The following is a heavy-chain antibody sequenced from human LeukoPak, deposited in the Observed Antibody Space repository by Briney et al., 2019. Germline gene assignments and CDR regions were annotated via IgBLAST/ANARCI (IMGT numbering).Heavy chain of an antibody. CDR3: ARDEARYSSGYYPNWFDP. D-gene: IGHD3-22*01. CDR1: GFTVSSNY. CDR2: IYSGGST. J-gene: IGHJ5*02. V-gene: IGHV3-53*01. Sequence: GGSLRLSCVASGFTVSSNYMSWVRQAPGKGLEWVSVIYSGGSTYYADSVKGRFTISRDNSKNTLYLQMNSLRAEDTAVYYCARDEARYSSGYYPNWFDPWGQGTLVTVSS.